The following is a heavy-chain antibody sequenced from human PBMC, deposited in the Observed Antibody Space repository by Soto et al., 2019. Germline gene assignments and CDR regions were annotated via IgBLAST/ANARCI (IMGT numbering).Heavy chain of an antibody. CDR1: GDSISSSDYY. D-gene: IGHD3-22*01. J-gene: IGHJ4*02. CDR2: ISHTGIT. CDR3: ARRYSGAYVWRN. V-gene: IGHV4-39*01. Sequence: SETLSLTCTVSGDSISSSDYYWGWIRQPPGKGLEWIGTISHTGITYYNPSLKSRLTISVDTSKNQFSLKLSSVTAADTAVHYCARRYSGAYVWRNWGQGSLVTVSS.